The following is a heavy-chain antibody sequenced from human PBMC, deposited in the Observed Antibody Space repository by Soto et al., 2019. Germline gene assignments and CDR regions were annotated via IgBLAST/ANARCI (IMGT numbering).Heavy chain of an antibody. CDR1: GYTFTSYA. CDR2: INAGNGNT. V-gene: IGHV1-3*01. CDR3: ARSMVRGAGDAFDI. J-gene: IGHJ3*02. Sequence: ASVKVSCKASGYTFTSYAMHWVRQAPGQRLEWMGWINAGNGNTKYSQKFQGRVTITRDTSARTAYMELSSLRSEDTAVYYCARSMVRGAGDAFDIWGQGTMVTVSS. D-gene: IGHD3-10*01.